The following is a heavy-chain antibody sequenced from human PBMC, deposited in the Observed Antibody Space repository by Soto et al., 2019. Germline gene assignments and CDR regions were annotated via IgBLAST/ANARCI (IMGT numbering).Heavy chain of an antibody. CDR3: ARVGYCSGGSCYGEFDP. V-gene: IGHV1-18*01. D-gene: IGHD2-15*01. CDR2: ISAYNGNT. Sequence: ASVKVSCKASGYTCTSYGISWVRQAPGQGLEWMGWISAYNGNTNYAQKLQGRVTMTTDTSTSTAYMELRSLRSDDTAVYYCARVGYCSGGSCYGEFDPWGQGTLVTVSS. J-gene: IGHJ5*02. CDR1: GYTCTSYG.